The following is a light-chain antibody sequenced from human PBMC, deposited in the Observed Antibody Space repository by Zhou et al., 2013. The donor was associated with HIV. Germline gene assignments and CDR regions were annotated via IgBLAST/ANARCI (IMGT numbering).Light chain of an antibody. CDR2: KTS. CDR1: QSISNW. V-gene: IGKV1-5*03. J-gene: IGKJ1*01. Sequence: DIQMTQSPSTLSASVGDRVTITCRASQSISNWLAWYQQKPGEAPKVLIYKTSILESGAPTRFSGSGSGTEFTLTISSLLPDDSAIYYCQQYNSYPTFGQGTKVEVK. CDR3: QQYNSYPT.